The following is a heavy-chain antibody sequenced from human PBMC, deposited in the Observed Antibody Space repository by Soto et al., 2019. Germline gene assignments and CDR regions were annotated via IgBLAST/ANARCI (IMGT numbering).Heavy chain of an antibody. CDR1: GGTFSSYA. J-gene: IGHJ6*02. Sequence: SSVKVSCKASGGTFSSYAISWVRQAPGQGVEWMGGIIPIFGTANYAQKFQGRVTITADESTSTAYMELSSLRSEDTAVYYCARDPGASRNLRFDGMDVWGQGTTVTVSS. V-gene: IGHV1-69*13. D-gene: IGHD1-26*01. CDR2: IIPIFGTA. CDR3: ARDPGASRNLRFDGMDV.